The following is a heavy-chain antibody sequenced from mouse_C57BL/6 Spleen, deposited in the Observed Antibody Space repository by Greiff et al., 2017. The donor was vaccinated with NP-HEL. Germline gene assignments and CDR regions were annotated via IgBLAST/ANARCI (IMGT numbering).Heavy chain of an antibody. J-gene: IGHJ2*01. D-gene: IGHD2-5*01. V-gene: IGHV3-6*01. CDR1: GYSITSGYY. CDR2: ISYDGSS. Sequence: EVQVVESGPGLVKPSQSLSLTCSVTGYSITSGYYWNWIRQFPGNQLEWMGYISYDGSSNYNPSLKNRISITRDTSKNQFFLKLNSVTTEDTATYYCARVNYSNYPDYWGQGTTLTVSS. CDR3: ARVNYSNYPDY.